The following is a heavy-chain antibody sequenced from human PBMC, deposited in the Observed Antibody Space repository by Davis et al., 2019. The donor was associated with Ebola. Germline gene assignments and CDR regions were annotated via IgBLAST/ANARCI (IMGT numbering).Heavy chain of an antibody. D-gene: IGHD6-19*01. V-gene: IGHV3-74*01. CDR3: ARDSGWSFVDL. CDR1: GFTFSHSW. J-gene: IGHJ5*02. Sequence: HTGGSLRLSCAASGFTFSHSWMQWVRQAPGKGLMWVSRVNNDGSGTTYADSVKGRFTISRDNAKNTLYLQMNSLRAEDTAVYYCARDSGWSFVDLWGQGTLVTVSS. CDR2: VNNDGSGT.